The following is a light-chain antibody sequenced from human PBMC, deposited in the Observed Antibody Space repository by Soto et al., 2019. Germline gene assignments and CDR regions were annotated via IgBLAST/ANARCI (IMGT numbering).Light chain of an antibody. Sequence: QSALTQPASVSGSPGQSITISCTGSSSDVGGYNYVSWYQQHPGKAPKLMIYEVSNRPSGISNRFSGSKSGNTASLTLSGLQAEDEADYYCSSYTSSSTLVFGGGTKLTLL. J-gene: IGLJ2*01. V-gene: IGLV2-14*01. CDR2: EVS. CDR3: SSYTSSSTLV. CDR1: SSDVGGYNY.